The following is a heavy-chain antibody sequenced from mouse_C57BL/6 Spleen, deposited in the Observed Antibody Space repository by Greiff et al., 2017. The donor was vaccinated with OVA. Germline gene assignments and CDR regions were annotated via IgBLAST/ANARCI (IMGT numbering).Heavy chain of an antibody. V-gene: IGHV1-22*01. CDR2: INPNNGGT. CDR3: ARRALLHYYAMDY. J-gene: IGHJ4*01. D-gene: IGHD3-1*01. Sequence: VQLQQSGPELVKPGASVKMSCKASGYTFTDYNMHWVKQSHGKSLEWIGYINPNNGGTSYNQKFKGKATLTVNKSSSTAYMELRSLTSEDSAVYYGARRALLHYYAMDYWGQGTSVTVSS. CDR1: GYTFTDYN.